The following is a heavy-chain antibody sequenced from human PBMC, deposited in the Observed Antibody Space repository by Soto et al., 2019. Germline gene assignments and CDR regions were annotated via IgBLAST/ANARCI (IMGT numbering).Heavy chain of an antibody. D-gene: IGHD6-25*01. CDR1: GFTFSGSA. CDR2: IRSKANSYAT. J-gene: IGHJ4*02. V-gene: IGHV3-73*01. CDR3: TRHAYSSAGEFDY. Sequence: PGGSLRLSCAASGFTFSGSAMHWVRQASGKGLEWVGRIRSKANSYATAYAASVKGRFTISRDDSKNTAYLQMNSLKTEDTAVYYCTRHAYSSAGEFDYWGQGTLVTVSS.